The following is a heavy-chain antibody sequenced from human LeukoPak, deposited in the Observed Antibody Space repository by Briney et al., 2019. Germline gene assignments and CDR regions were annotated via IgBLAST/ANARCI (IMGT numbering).Heavy chain of an antibody. V-gene: IGHV3-7*03. D-gene: IGHD3-22*01. CDR3: AIRPNYYDSSGYPDYYGMDV. J-gene: IGHJ6*02. CDR1: GFTFSSYW. Sequence: GGSLRLSCAASGFTFSSYWMSWVRQAPGKGLEWVANIKQDGSEKYYVDSVKGRFTISRDNAKNSLYLQMNSLRAEDTAVYYCAIRPNYYDSSGYPDYYGMDVWGQGTTVTVSS. CDR2: IKQDGSEK.